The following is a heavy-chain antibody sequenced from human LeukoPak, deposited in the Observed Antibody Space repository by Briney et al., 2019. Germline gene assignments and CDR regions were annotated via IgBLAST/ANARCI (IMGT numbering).Heavy chain of an antibody. CDR3: ARHAIGFDAFDI. D-gene: IGHD2-21*01. Sequence: AEPLKISCKGSGYSFTSYWISWVRQMPAKGLEWMGRIDPSDSYTNYSLSFQGHVTISADKSISTAYLQWSSLKASDTAMYYCARHAIGFDAFDIWGQGIMVTVSS. V-gene: IGHV5-10-1*01. CDR1: GYSFTSYW. CDR2: IDPSDSYT. J-gene: IGHJ3*02.